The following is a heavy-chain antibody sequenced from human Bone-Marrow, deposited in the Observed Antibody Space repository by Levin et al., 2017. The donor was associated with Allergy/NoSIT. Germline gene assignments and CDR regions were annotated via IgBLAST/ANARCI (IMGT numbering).Heavy chain of an antibody. Sequence: GGSLRLSCAASGFTFDNYAMHWVRQAPGKGLDWVAVISYDGSKKDYADSVKGRFTMSRDNSKNTLYLQMNSLTTEDTAVYYCAREPQNYDILTGYSDEFDYWGQGTLVTVSS. CDR3: AREPQNYDILTGYSDEFDY. D-gene: IGHD3-9*01. CDR2: ISYDGSKK. V-gene: IGHV3-30-3*01. J-gene: IGHJ4*02. CDR1: GFTFDNYA.